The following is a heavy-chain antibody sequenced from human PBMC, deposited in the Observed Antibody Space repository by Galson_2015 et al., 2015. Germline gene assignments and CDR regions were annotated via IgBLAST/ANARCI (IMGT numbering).Heavy chain of an antibody. Sequence: PALVKPTQTLTLACTFSGFSLSTNGVGVGWIRQPPGKALEWLALIYWNDDKRYSPSLQSRLTITKDTSKNHVILTITNMDPVDTATYYCAHETSVVPRHMDVWGRGTTVTVSS. J-gene: IGHJ6*02. CDR3: AHETSVVPRHMDV. V-gene: IGHV2-5*01. CDR1: GFSLSTNGVG. D-gene: IGHD4-23*01. CDR2: IYWNDDK.